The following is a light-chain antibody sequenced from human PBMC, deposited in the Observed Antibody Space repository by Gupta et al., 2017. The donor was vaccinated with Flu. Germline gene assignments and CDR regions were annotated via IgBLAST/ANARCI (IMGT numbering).Light chain of an antibody. J-gene: IGLJ3*02. V-gene: IGLV4-69*01. CDR3: QTWGTGIRV. Sequence: QLVLTPSPSASASLGASVKPTSTLRSGHSSYAIAWHQQQPEKGRRYLMKLNSDGSHSKGDGNPDRFSASSSGAERYLTTSSLQSEEAADYYCQTWGTGIRVFGGGTKLTVL. CDR1: SGHSSYA. CDR2: LNSDGSH.